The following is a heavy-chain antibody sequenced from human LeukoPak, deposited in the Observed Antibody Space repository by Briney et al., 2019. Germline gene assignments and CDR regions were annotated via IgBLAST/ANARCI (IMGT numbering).Heavy chain of an antibody. J-gene: IGHJ3*02. D-gene: IGHD6-19*01. CDR1: GYTFTSYA. Sequence: GASVKVSCKASGYTFTSYAMHWVRQAPGQRLEWMGWINAGNGNTKYSQKFQGRVTITRDTSASTAYMELSSLRSEDTAVYYCARLTPFPRGWYGSRGDAFDIWGQGTMVTVSS. CDR2: INAGNGNT. V-gene: IGHV1-3*01. CDR3: ARLTPFPRGWYGSRGDAFDI.